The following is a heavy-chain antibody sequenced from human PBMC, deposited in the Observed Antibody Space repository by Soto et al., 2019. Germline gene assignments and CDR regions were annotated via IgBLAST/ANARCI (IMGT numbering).Heavy chain of an antibody. Sequence: GGAPKLSSAASGFTFSSYARSWVRQAPGKGLEWVSAISGSGGSTYYADSVKGRFTISRDNSKNTLYLQMNSLRAEDTAVYYCAKDGGSPYMGYYFDYWGQGTLVTVSS. CDR3: AKDGGSPYMGYYFDY. D-gene: IGHD1-26*01. CDR1: GFTFSSYA. J-gene: IGHJ4*02. V-gene: IGHV3-23*01. CDR2: ISGSGGST.